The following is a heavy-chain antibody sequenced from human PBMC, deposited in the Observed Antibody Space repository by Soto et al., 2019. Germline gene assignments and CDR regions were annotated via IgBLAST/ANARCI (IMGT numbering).Heavy chain of an antibody. J-gene: IGHJ4*02. V-gene: IGHV1-8*01. D-gene: IGHD6-13*01. Sequence: QVQLVQSGAEVKKPGASVKVSCKASGYTFTSYDINWVRQATGQGLEWMGWMNPNSGNTGYAQKLQRRVTMTRNTPITTAYIDLSSLRSQYTAVHYCARDLSSSWPFDYWGQATLVTFSP. CDR2: MNPNSGNT. CDR3: ARDLSSSWPFDY. CDR1: GYTFTSYD.